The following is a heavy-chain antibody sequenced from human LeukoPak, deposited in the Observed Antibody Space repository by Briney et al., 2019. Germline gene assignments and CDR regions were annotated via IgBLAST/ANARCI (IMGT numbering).Heavy chain of an antibody. D-gene: IGHD1-26*01. CDR3: ARRLRWEPEYFQH. V-gene: IGHV4-39*01. CDR1: GGSISSSSYS. Sequence: SETLSLTCTVSGGSISSSSYSWGWIRQPPGKGLEWIGSIYYSGSTYYNPSLKSRVTISVDTSKNQFSLKLSSVTAADTAVYYCARRLRWEPEYFQHWGQGTLVTVSS. CDR2: IYYSGST. J-gene: IGHJ1*01.